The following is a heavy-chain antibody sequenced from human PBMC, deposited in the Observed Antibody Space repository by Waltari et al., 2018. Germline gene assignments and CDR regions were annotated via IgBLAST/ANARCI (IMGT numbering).Heavy chain of an antibody. D-gene: IGHD5-12*01. CDR1: GFTFSSYG. V-gene: IGHV3-30*18. J-gene: IGHJ6*03. CDR2: IWYDGSNK. CDR3: AKEGVATADFLYYYYMDV. Sequence: QVQLVESGGGVVQPGRSLRLSCAASGFTFSSYGMPWVPQAPGQGLEWVAVIWYDGSNKYYADSVKGRFTISRDNSKNTLYLQMNSLRAEDTAMYYCAKEGVATADFLYYYYMDVWGKGTTVTVSS.